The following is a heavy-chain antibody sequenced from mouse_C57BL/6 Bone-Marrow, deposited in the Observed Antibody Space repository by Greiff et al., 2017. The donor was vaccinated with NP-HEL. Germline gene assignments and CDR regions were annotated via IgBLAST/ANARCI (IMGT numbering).Heavy chain of an antibody. D-gene: IGHD2-1*01. V-gene: IGHV1-82*01. CDR3: ARSEDCNYYWYFDV. J-gene: IGHJ1*03. Sequence: QVQLQQSGPELVKPGASVKISCKASGYAFSSSWMNWVKQRPGKGLEWIGRIYPGDGDTNYNGKFKGKATLTADKSSSTADMQLSSLTSEDSAVYFCARSEDCNYYWYFDVWGTGTTVTVSS. CDR2: IYPGDGDT. CDR1: GYAFSSSW.